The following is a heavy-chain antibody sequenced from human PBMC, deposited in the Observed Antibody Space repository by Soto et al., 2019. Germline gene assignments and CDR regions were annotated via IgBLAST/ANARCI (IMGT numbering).Heavy chain of an antibody. D-gene: IGHD3-10*01. J-gene: IGHJ4*02. CDR1: GYTFTSYG. Sequence: ASVKVSCKASGYTFTSYGISWVRQAPGQGLEWMGWISAYYGNTNYAQKLQGRVTMTTDTSTSTAYMELRSLRSDDTAVYYCARDSYYYGSGSYYTADYWGQGTLVTVSS. CDR2: ISAYYGNT. CDR3: ARDSYYYGSGSYYTADY. V-gene: IGHV1-18*01.